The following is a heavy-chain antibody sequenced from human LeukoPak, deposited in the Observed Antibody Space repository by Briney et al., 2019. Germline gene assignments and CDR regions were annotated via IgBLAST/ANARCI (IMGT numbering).Heavy chain of an antibody. V-gene: IGHV4-30-4*01. CDR3: ARLTQGWVCSSTSCYSDV. CDR2: IYYSGGT. Sequence: KPSETLSLTCTVSGGSISSANYYWSWVRQPPGKGLQWIGYIYYSGGTYYNPSLKSRVTISVDTSKNQFSLKLSSVTAADTAVYYCARLTQGWVCSSTSCYSDVWGQGTAVTVSS. D-gene: IGHD2-2*02. J-gene: IGHJ6*02. CDR1: GGSISSANYY.